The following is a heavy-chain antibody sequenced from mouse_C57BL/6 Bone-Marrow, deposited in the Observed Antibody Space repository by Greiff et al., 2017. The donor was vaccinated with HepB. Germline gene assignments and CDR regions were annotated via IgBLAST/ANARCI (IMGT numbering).Heavy chain of an antibody. D-gene: IGHD2-5*01. J-gene: IGHJ4*01. CDR2: IYPGDGDT. V-gene: IGHV1-82*01. CDR1: GYAFSSSW. CDR3: ARRGYSNFYAMDY. Sequence: VQLQQSGPELVKPGASVKISCKASGYAFSSSWMNWVKQRPGKGLEWIGRIYPGDGDTNYNGKFKGKATLTADTSSSTAYMQLSSLTSEDSAVYFCARRGYSNFYAMDYWGQGTSVTVSS.